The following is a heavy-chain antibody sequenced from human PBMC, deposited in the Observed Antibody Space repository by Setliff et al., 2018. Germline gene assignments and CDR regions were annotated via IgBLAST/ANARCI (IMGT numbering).Heavy chain of an antibody. Sequence: PSETLSLTCTVSGGSISSHYWSWIRQPPGKGLEWIGYIYYSGSTNYNPSLKSRVTISVDTSKNQFSLKLSSVTAADTAVYYCARLPPLHTPMALTFDYWGQGILVTV. CDR2: IYYSGST. J-gene: IGHJ4*02. D-gene: IGHD5-18*01. CDR1: GGSISSHY. CDR3: ARLPPLHTPMALTFDY. V-gene: IGHV4-59*11.